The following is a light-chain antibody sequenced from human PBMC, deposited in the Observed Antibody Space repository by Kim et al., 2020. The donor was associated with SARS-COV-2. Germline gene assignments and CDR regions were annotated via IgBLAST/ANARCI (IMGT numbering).Light chain of an antibody. V-gene: IGLV4-69*01. CDR1: SGHSSNA. CDR3: QTWGTSIWV. J-gene: IGLJ3*02. CDR2: LNSDGSH. Sequence: QLVLTQSPSASASLGASVKLTCTLSSGHSSNAIAWHQQQPEKGPRYLMKLNSDGSHTKGDGSPDRFSGSSSGAERYLTISSRQSEDEADYYCQTWGTSIWVFGGGTQLTVL.